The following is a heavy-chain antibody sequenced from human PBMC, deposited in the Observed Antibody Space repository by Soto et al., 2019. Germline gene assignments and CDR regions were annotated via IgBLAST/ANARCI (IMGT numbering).Heavy chain of an antibody. CDR3: ARDRVETKWGYWFDS. J-gene: IGHJ5*01. Sequence: TLSPICRVCNCSLSRVYWSWIRRPPGKGLEWIRYSYYSRTTHYTPSLQTRVSISVDTSNKQYSLTLRSVTAAHTAVYDFARDRVETKWGYWFDSWGQGTLVTVSS. CDR1: NCSLSRVY. CDR2: SYYSRTT. D-gene: IGHD7-27*01. V-gene: IGHV4-59*12.